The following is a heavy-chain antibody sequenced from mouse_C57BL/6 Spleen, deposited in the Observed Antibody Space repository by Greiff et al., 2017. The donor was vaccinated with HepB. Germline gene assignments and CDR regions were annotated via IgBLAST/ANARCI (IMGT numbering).Heavy chain of an antibody. J-gene: IGHJ2*01. Sequence: DVKLQESGPELVKPGASVKMSCKASGYTFTDYNMHWVKQSHGKSLEWIGYINPNNGGTSYNQKFKGKATLTVNKSSSTAYMELRSLTSEDSAVYYCARWELGPFDYWGQGTTLTVSS. CDR1: GYTFTDYN. CDR2: INPNNGGT. V-gene: IGHV1-22*01. CDR3: ARWELGPFDY. D-gene: IGHD4-1*01.